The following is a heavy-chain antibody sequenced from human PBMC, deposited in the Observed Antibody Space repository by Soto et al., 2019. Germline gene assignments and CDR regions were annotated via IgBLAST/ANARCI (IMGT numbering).Heavy chain of an antibody. CDR3: AKDMYTTYGAVDC. V-gene: IGHV3-23*01. CDR1: GFTFSSHA. D-gene: IGHD2-2*02. Sequence: VQLLESGGGLVQPGGSLRLSCAASGFTFSSHAMSWVRQAPGKGLEWVSTIIHTGGSTYFADSVKGRFTISRDNSKNTLYLQMNSLRAEDTALYYCAKDMYTTYGAVDCWGQGTLVTVSS. CDR2: IIHTGGST. J-gene: IGHJ4*02.